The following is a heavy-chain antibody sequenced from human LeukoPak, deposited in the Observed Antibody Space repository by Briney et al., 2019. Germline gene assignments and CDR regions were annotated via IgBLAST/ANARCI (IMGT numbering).Heavy chain of an antibody. D-gene: IGHD1-26*01. CDR1: GFTFSSYS. Sequence: GGSLRLSCAASGFTFSSYSMSWVRQAPGKGLEWVSYISSSSSTIYYADSVKGRFTISRDNPKNTLYLQMNSLRAEDTAVYYCARDRGSREDGMDVWGQGTTVTVSS. CDR3: ARDRGSREDGMDV. V-gene: IGHV3-48*01. J-gene: IGHJ6*02. CDR2: ISSSSSTI.